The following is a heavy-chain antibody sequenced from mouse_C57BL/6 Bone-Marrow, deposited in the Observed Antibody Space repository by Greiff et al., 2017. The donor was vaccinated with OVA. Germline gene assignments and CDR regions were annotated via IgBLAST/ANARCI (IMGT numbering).Heavy chain of an antibody. CDR3: ARRDYYGGSHFDY. CDR2: IYWDDDK. V-gene: IGHV8-12*01. CDR1: GFSLSTSGMG. D-gene: IGHD1-1*01. J-gene: IGHJ2*01. Sequence: QVTLKESGPGLLQSSQTLSLTCSFSGFSLSTSGMGVSWIRQPSGQGLVWLAHIYWDDDKCSNPSLKSRLTISKNTSRNQVFLMITRVDSAATSSCYCARRDYYGGSHFDYWGQGTTLTVSS.